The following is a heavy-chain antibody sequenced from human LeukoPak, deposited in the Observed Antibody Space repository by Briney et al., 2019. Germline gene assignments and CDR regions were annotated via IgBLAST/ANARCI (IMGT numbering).Heavy chain of an antibody. V-gene: IGHV3-48*04. J-gene: IGHJ4*02. Sequence: GGSLRLSCAASGFNFSTYTMNWVRQAPGKGLEWVSYIRGSSSTIYYADSVKGRFTISRDNAKNSLYLQMNSLRAEDTAVYYCARLSMIVGWSFDYWGQGTLVTVSS. CDR3: ARLSMIVGWSFDY. CDR1: GFNFSTYT. CDR2: IRGSSSTI. D-gene: IGHD3-22*01.